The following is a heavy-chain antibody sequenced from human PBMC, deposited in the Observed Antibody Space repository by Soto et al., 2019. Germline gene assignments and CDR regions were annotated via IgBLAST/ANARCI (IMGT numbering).Heavy chain of an antibody. CDR1: GYTFTNYA. CDR2: INPNSGGT. D-gene: IGHD6-19*01. CDR3: ARGPPGIAVAGGTWLYYYGMDV. Sequence: GASVKVSCKASGYTFTNYAMHWVRQAPGQRLEWMGWINPNSGGTNYAQKFQGWVTMTRDTSISTAYMELSRLRSDDTAVYYCARGPPGIAVAGGTWLYYYGMDVWGQGTTVTVSS. J-gene: IGHJ6*02. V-gene: IGHV1-2*04.